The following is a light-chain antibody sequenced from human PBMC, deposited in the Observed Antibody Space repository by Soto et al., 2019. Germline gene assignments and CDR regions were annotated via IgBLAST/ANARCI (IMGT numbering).Light chain of an antibody. Sequence: DIQLTQSPSFLSASVADRVAITCRASQGISSYLAWYQQKAGKAPKLLIYAASTLQSGVPSRFSGSGSGTEFTLTISSLQTEDFATYYCQQLNSYPVTFGQGTKLEIK. J-gene: IGKJ2*01. V-gene: IGKV1-9*01. CDR2: AAS. CDR1: QGISSY. CDR3: QQLNSYPVT.